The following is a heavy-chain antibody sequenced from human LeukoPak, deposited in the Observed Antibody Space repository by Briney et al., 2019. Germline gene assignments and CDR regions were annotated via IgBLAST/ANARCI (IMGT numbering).Heavy chain of an antibody. D-gene: IGHD2-15*01. CDR2: MNPNSGYT. V-gene: IGHV1-8*01. CDR1: GYTFTSYH. CDR3: ARVPYCSGGSCYWDDY. J-gene: IGHJ4*02. Sequence: GASVKVSCKASGYTFTSYHINWVRQATGQGLEWMGWMNPNSGYTGYAQKFQGRVTMTRDTSISTAYMELSSLRSEDTAVYYCARVPYCSGGSCYWDDYWGQGTLVTVSS.